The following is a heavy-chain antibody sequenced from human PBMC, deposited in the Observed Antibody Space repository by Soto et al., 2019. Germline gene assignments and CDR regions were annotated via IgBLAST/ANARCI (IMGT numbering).Heavy chain of an antibody. V-gene: IGHV3-7*01. Sequence: GGSLGLSCAAXGFTFSSYWMSWVRQAPGKGLEWVANIKQDGSEKYYVDSVKGRFTISRDNAKNSLYLQMNSLRAEDTAVYYCARDPLLGYCSGGSCYPGYYFDYWGQGTLVTVSS. CDR2: IKQDGSEK. CDR1: GFTFSSYW. D-gene: IGHD2-15*01. J-gene: IGHJ4*02. CDR3: ARDPLLGYCSGGSCYPGYYFDY.